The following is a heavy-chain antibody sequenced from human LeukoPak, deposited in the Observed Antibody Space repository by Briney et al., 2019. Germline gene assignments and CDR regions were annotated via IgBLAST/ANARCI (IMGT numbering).Heavy chain of an antibody. CDR1: GFTFTSYA. CDR2: ISGSGGST. V-gene: IGHV3-23*01. Sequence: PGGSLRLSCAASGFTFTSYAMSWVRQAPGKGLEWVSAISGSGGSTYYADSVKGRFIISRDISKNTLYLQMNSLRVEDTAVYYCAKDRQTGWLQFSIDYWGQGTLVTVSS. J-gene: IGHJ4*02. CDR3: AKDRQTGWLQFSIDY. D-gene: IGHD5-24*01.